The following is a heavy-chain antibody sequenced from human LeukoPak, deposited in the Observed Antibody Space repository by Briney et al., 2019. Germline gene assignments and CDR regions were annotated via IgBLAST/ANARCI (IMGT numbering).Heavy chain of an antibody. CDR3: ARLFSSTLYFDY. CDR2: IYYSGST. V-gene: IGHV4-39*01. CDR1: GGSISSSSYH. Sequence: SETLSLTCTDSGGSISSSSYHWGWIRQPPGKGLEWIGSIYYSGSTYYNPSLKGRVTISVDTSKNQFSLKLSSVTAADTAVYYCARLFSSTLYFDYWGQGTLVTVSS. D-gene: IGHD3-10*02. J-gene: IGHJ4*02.